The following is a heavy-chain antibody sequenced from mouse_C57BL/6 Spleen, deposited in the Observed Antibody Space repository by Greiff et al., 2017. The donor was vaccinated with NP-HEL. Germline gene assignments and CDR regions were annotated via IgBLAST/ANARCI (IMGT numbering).Heavy chain of an antibody. V-gene: IGHV1-82*01. J-gene: IGHJ2*01. CDR2: IYPGDGDT. CDR1: GYAFSSSW. CDR3: ARGYDGYDYYFDY. Sequence: VKLQESGPELVKPGASVKISCKASGYAFSSSWMNWVKQRPGKGLEWIGRIYPGDGDTNYNGKFKGKATLTADKSSSTAYMQLSSLTSEDSAVYFCARGYDGYDYYFDYWGQGTTLTVSS. D-gene: IGHD2-3*01.